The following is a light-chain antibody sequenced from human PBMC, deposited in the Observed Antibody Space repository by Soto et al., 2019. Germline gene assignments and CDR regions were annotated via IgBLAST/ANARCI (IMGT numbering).Light chain of an antibody. CDR2: GNS. CDR1: SSNIGAGFD. V-gene: IGLV1-40*01. CDR3: QSYDSSLSGSLV. J-gene: IGLJ2*01. Sequence: QSVLTQPPSLSGAPGQTVTISCTGSSSNIGAGFDVHWYQELPGTAPKLLIYGNSNRPSGVPDRFSGSKSGTSASLAITGLQAEDEADYFCQSYDSSLSGSLVFGGGTKLTVL.